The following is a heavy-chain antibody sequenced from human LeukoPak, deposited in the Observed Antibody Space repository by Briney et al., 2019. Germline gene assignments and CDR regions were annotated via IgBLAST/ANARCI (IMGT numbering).Heavy chain of an antibody. D-gene: IGHD3-10*01. CDR3: ARVIMVRGVSFDY. J-gene: IGHJ4*02. Sequence: GGSLRLSCAASGFTFSSYAMSWVRQAPGKGLEWVSAISGSGGSTYYADSVKGRFTISRHNSKNALCLQMNSLRAEDTAVYYCARVIMVRGVSFDYWGQGTLVTVSS. V-gene: IGHV3-23*01. CDR2: ISGSGGST. CDR1: GFTFSSYA.